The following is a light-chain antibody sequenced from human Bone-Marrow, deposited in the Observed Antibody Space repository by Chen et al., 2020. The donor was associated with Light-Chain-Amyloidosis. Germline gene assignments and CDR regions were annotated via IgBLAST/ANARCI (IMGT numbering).Light chain of an antibody. CDR2: GSS. CDR1: QTISSNY. Sequence: IVLTQSPGPLSLSPGEGANLSCRASQTISSNYVTWYQQKFGQAPRLLIYGSSSRATGIPDRFTGSGSGTDFTLTINRLEPEDFAMYYCQQYGTSPLTFGGGTKVEIK. V-gene: IGKV3-20*01. CDR3: QQYGTSPLT. J-gene: IGKJ4*01.